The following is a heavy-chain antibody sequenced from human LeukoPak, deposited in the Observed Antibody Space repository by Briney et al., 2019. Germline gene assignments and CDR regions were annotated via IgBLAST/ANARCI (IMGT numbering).Heavy chain of an antibody. CDR1: GYTFTSYY. CDR3: ARAPTYYYDTWSLYYFDY. D-gene: IGHD3-22*01. J-gene: IGHJ4*02. Sequence: VASVKVSCKAPGYTFTSYYMHWVRQAPGQGLEWMGIINPSGGSTSYAQKFQGRVTMTRDTSTSTVYMELSSLRSEDTAVYYCARAPTYYYDTWSLYYFDYWGQGTLVTVSS. CDR2: INPSGGST. V-gene: IGHV1-46*01.